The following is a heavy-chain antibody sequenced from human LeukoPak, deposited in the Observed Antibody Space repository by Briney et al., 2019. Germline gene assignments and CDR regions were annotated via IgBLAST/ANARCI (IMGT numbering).Heavy chain of an antibody. V-gene: IGHV3-21*01. D-gene: IGHD5-18*01. Sequence: GGSLRLSCAASGFTFSSYSMNWVRQAPGKGLEWVSSISSSSSYIYYADSVKGRFTISRDNAKNSLYLQMNSLRAEDTAVYYCARRQLWVEGLFDYWGQGSLVTVSS. CDR1: GFTFSSYS. J-gene: IGHJ4*02. CDR2: ISSSSSYI. CDR3: ARRQLWVEGLFDY.